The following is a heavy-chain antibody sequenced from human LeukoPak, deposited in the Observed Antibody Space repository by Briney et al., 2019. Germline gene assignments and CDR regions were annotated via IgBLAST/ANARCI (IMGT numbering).Heavy chain of an antibody. J-gene: IGHJ4*02. CDR3: AVNLGRYFDWLPRFDY. CDR2: ISYDGSDK. V-gene: IGHV3-30*03. CDR1: GFSFSSYG. D-gene: IGHD3-9*01. Sequence: GRSLRLSCAASGFSFSSYGMHWVRQAPGKGLEWVAVISYDGSDKYYADSVKGRFTISRDNAKNSLYLQMNSLRAEDTAVYYCAVNLGRYFDWLPRFDYWGQGTLVTVSS.